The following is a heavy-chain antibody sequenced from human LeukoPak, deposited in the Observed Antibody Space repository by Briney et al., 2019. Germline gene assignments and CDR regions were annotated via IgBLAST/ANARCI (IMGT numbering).Heavy chain of an antibody. J-gene: IGHJ4*02. CDR3: ASPIADSGLDY. D-gene: IGHD6-13*01. Sequence: GGSLRLSCAASGFTFSSYAMHWVRQAPGKGLEWVAVISYDGSNKYYADSVKGRFTISRDNSKNTLYLQMNSLRAEDTAVYCCASPIADSGLDYWGQGTLVTVSS. CDR1: GFTFSSYA. V-gene: IGHV3-30-3*01. CDR2: ISYDGSNK.